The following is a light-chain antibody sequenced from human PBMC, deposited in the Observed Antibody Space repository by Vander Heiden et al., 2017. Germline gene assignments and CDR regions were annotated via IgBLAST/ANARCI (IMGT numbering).Light chain of an antibody. J-gene: IGKJ3*01. CDR1: QGISSY. Sequence: IKLTQPPSFLSAAVVDRVTITSRASQGISSYLARYQQKPAKAPKLLIYAASTVQSGVPSRFSGSGSGTEFTLTISSLQPEDFATYYCQQLNSYPHTFGPGTKVDIK. V-gene: IGKV1-9*01. CDR2: AAS. CDR3: QQLNSYPHT.